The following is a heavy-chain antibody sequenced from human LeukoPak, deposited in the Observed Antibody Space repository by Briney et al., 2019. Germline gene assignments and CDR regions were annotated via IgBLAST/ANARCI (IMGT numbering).Heavy chain of an antibody. V-gene: IGHV4-59*01. CDR2: IYYSGST. CDR1: GGSISSYY. Sequence: SSETLSLTCTVSGGSISSYYWSWIRQPPGKGLEWIGYIYYSGSTNYNPSLKSRVTISVDTSKNQFSLKLSSVTAADTAVYYCARDLSLDVWGKGTTVTVSS. J-gene: IGHJ6*04. D-gene: IGHD3-3*02. CDR3: ARDLSLDV.